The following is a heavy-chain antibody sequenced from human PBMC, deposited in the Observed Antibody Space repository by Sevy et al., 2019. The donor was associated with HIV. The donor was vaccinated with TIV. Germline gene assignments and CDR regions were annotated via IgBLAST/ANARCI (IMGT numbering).Heavy chain of an antibody. J-gene: IGHJ4*02. CDR3: ASDYF. Sequence: GGSLRLSCVASGLIFSSHWMPWVRQAPGKGLEWVATIKQDASEKYYVDSVKGRFTISRDNAKNSVYLQMSSLRVEDTAMYFCASDYFWGQGTLVTVSS. CDR2: IKQDASEK. V-gene: IGHV3-7*01. CDR1: GLIFSSHW.